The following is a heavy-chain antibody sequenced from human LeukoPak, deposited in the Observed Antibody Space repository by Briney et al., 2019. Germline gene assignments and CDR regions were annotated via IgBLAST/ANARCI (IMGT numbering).Heavy chain of an antibody. V-gene: IGHV3-30-3*01. CDR2: ISSGGTIK. D-gene: IGHD1-14*01. Sequence: GGSLRLSCAPSGFSFINYDVHWVRPAPGKGLEGVAVISSGGTIKIYTDSVKGRFTISRDNSKNTLYLEMNSLRLDDTAVYFCARDLRSGAPDYFDSWGQGTLVTVSS. CDR3: ARDLRSGAPDYFDS. J-gene: IGHJ4*02. CDR1: GFSFINYD.